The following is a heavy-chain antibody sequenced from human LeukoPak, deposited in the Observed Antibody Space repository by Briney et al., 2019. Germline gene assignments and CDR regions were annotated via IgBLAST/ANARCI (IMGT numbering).Heavy chain of an antibody. CDR3: ARHVRRWSGYYSGDAFDI. CDR2: IYYSGST. J-gene: IGHJ3*02. CDR1: GGSISSYY. Sequence: PSETLSLTCTVPGGSISSYYWSWIRQPAGKGLEWIGYIYYSGSTNYNPSLKSRVTISVDTSKNQFSLKLSSVTAADTAVYYCARHVRRWSGYYSGDAFDIWGQGTMVTVSS. D-gene: IGHD3-3*01. V-gene: IGHV4-59*08.